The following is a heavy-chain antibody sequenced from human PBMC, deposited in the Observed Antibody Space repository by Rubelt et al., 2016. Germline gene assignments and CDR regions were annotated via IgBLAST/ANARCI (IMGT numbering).Heavy chain of an antibody. J-gene: IGHJ5*02. CDR1: GFTFSKYA. CDR2: IWYDGSNN. V-gene: IGHV3-33*03. D-gene: IGHD2-2*01. CDR3: LKGDCSSTSCYPNWFDP. Sequence: QVHLVESGGGVVQPGRSLRLSCAASGFTFSKYAMHWVRTAPGKGLEWGALIWYDGSNNNYADSVKGRFTNTRDNDKKSQYLQMNSLRAEDTAWYYCLKGDCSSTSCYPNWFDPWGQGTLVTVSS.